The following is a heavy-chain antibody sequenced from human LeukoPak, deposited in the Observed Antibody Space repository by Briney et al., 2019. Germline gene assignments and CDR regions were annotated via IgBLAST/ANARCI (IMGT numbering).Heavy chain of an antibody. Sequence: GGSLRLSCAISGLTHHDYAMTWVRQAPGKGLGRVSTIVGDSSKTYYADSVKGRFTISRDNSNYMLFLHMNSLRAEDTAIYYCAKQPYNYYYLDAWGKGTTVTVSS. CDR3: AKQPYNYYYLDA. V-gene: IGHV3-23*01. CDR2: IVGDSSKT. J-gene: IGHJ6*03. CDR1: GLTHHDYA. D-gene: IGHD2-2*02.